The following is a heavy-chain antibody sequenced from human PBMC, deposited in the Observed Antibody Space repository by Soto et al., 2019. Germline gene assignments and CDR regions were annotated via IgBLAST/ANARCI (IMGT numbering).Heavy chain of an antibody. V-gene: IGHV3-15*01. CDR3: TTDSGSYYSRPFDY. J-gene: IGHJ4*02. Sequence: PGGSLRLSCAASGFTFSNAWMSWVRQAPGKGLEWVGRIKSKTDGGTTDYAAPVKGRFTISRDDSKNTLYLQMNSLKTEDTAVYYCTTDSGSYYSRPFDYWGQGTLVTVSA. CDR1: GFTFSNAW. CDR2: IKSKTDGGTT. D-gene: IGHD1-26*01.